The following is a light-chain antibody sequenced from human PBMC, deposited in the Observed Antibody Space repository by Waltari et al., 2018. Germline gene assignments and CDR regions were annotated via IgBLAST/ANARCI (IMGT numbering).Light chain of an antibody. CDR2: GET. CDR1: QSVSNSNY. CDR3: QQYGASPNIA. J-gene: IGKJ5*01. Sequence: IVLTQSPGTLSLSPGERATLSCRTSQSVSNSNYLAWYQQKPGQAPRLLIYGETNTATGVPGRFTASGSGTDFTLTSSRLEPEDFAIYYCQQYGASPNIAFGQGTRLEIK. V-gene: IGKV3-20*01.